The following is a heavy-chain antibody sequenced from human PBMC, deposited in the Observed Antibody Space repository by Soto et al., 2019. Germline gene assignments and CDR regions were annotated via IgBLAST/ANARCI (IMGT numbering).Heavy chain of an antibody. CDR3: ARDQGSSGWFYFDY. V-gene: IGHV1-3*01. Sequence: GSSVKVSCKASGYTFTSYAMHWVRQAPGQRLEWMGWINAGNGNTKYSQKFQGRVTITRDTSASTAYMELSSLRSEDTAVYYCARDQGSSGWFYFDYWGQGTLVTVSS. CDR2: INAGNGNT. CDR1: GYTFTSYA. J-gene: IGHJ4*02. D-gene: IGHD6-19*01.